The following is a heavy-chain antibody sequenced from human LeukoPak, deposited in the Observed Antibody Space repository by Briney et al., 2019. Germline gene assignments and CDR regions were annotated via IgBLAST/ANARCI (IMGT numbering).Heavy chain of an antibody. CDR3: ARDPGYCTNGVCYTEYYFDY. CDR2: ISGSSTYI. J-gene: IGHJ4*02. CDR1: GFTFCSFS. V-gene: IGHV3-21*01. D-gene: IGHD2-8*01. Sequence: GGSLRLSCAASGFTFCSFSMKWVRQAPGKGLEWVSSISGSSTYIYYADSVKGRLTIARDNAKNSLYLQMNSLRAEDTAVYYCARDPGYCTNGVCYTEYYFDYWGQGTLVTVSS.